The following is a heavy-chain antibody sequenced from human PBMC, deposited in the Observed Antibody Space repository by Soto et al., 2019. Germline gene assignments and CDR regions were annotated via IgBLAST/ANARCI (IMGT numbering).Heavy chain of an antibody. Sequence: PSETLSLTCRVSDGSMNSDSSYWGWIRQPPGKGLEWIGVINHSGSTYHNLSLKGRVTMSVDASRNQFSLKLTSMTAADTAVYYCARLGGYVSVGYYYLWDSWPQGTLVTVSS. CDR2: INHSGST. J-gene: IGHJ4*02. D-gene: IGHD3-22*01. V-gene: IGHV4-39*01. CDR3: ARLGGYVSVGYYYLWDS. CDR1: DGSMNSDSSY.